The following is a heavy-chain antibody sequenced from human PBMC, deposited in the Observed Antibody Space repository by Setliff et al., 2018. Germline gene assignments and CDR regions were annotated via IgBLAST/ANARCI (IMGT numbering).Heavy chain of an antibody. D-gene: IGHD5-18*01. CDR1: GYTLTELS. Sequence: ASVKVSCKVSGYTLTELSMHWVRQAPGKGLEWMGGFDPEDGETIYAQKFQGRVTMTEDTSTDTAYMELSSLRSEDAAVYYCATSVSWIQLVLYPQGHPEPFDYWGQGTLVTV. CDR2: FDPEDGET. V-gene: IGHV1-24*01. CDR3: ATSVSWIQLVLYPQGHPEPFDY. J-gene: IGHJ4*02.